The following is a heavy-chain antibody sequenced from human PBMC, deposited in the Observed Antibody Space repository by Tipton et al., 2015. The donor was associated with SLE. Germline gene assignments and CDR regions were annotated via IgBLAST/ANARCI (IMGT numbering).Heavy chain of an antibody. D-gene: IGHD6-13*01. J-gene: IGHJ6*03. CDR3: ARASSSCPYYYYYMDV. CDR1: AGSPSGFY. Sequence: TLSLTCTVYAGSPSGFYSCWIRQPPGKGRERIGEINHSGRTNYNPSLKSRVTISVDTSKNQFSLKLSSVTAADTAVYYCARASSSCPYYYYYMDVWGKGTTVPV. V-gene: IGHV4-34*01. CDR2: INHSGRT.